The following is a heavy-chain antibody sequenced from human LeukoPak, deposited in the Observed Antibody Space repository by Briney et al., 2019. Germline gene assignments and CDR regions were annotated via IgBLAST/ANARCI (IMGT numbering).Heavy chain of an antibody. D-gene: IGHD3-10*01. CDR3: AKDSNGAGSYIDY. CDR1: GFTFDDYA. J-gene: IGHJ4*02. Sequence: PGGSLRLSCAASGFTFDDYAMHWVRQAPGKGLEWVSLISGDGENSYYAQSVKGRFTISRDNSKNSLYLQMNRLTIEDTAIYYCAKDSNGAGSYIDYWAREPWSPSPQ. V-gene: IGHV3-43*02. CDR2: ISGDGENS.